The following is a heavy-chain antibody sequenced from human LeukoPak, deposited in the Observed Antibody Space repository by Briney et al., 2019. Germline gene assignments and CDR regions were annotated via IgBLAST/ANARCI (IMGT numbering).Heavy chain of an antibody. CDR3: ARGRSISDYYYYYYMDV. CDR2: IYYSGST. CDR1: GGSISSYY. Sequence: SETLSLTCTVSGGSISSYYWSWIRQPPGKGLEWIGYIYYSGSTNYDPSLKSRVTISVDTSKNQFSLKLSSVTAADTAVYYCARGRSISDYYYYYYMDVWGKGTTVTVSS. J-gene: IGHJ6*03. V-gene: IGHV4-59*01.